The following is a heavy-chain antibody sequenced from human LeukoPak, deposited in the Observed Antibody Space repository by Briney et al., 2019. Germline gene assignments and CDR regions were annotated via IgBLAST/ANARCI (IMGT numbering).Heavy chain of an antibody. CDR3: ASGAASLDY. CDR1: GDSVSSNSAA. J-gene: IGHJ4*02. Sequence: SQTLSLTCAISGDSVSSNSAAWTWLRPSPSRGLEWLGRTYYRSRWYNDYAVSVKGRITINPDTSKNQLFLQPNSVTPEDTAVYYCASGAASLDYWGQGTLVTVSS. V-gene: IGHV6-1*01. D-gene: IGHD4/OR15-4a*01. CDR2: TYYRSRWYN.